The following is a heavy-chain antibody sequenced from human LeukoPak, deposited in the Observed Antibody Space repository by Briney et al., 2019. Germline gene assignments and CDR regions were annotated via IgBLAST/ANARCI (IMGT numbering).Heavy chain of an antibody. Sequence: SETLSLTCAVYGGSFSGYYWSWIRQPPGKGLEWIGEINHSGSTNYNPSLKSRVTISVDTSKNQFSLKLSSVTAADTAVYYCAREEISTMIHAYWGQGTLVTVSS. J-gene: IGHJ4*02. CDR2: INHSGST. CDR1: GGSFSGYY. CDR3: AREEISTMIHAY. D-gene: IGHD3-22*01. V-gene: IGHV4-34*01.